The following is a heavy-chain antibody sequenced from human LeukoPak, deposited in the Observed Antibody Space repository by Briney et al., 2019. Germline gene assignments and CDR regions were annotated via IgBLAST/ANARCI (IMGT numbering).Heavy chain of an antibody. Sequence: SVKVSCKASGGTFSSYAISWVRQAPGQGLEWMGGIIPIFGTANYAQKFQGRVTITADESTSTAYMELSRLRSEDTAVYYCARLGDITMIGDYWGQGTLVTVSS. CDR1: GGTFSSYA. CDR3: ARLGDITMIGDY. V-gene: IGHV1-69*01. CDR2: IIPIFGTA. D-gene: IGHD3-22*01. J-gene: IGHJ4*02.